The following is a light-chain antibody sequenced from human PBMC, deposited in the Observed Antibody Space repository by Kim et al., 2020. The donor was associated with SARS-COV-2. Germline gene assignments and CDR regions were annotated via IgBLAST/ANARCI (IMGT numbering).Light chain of an antibody. Sequence: PGDTAIVSCRASQSVSSSLAWYQQKRGQPPRLLMYGASTRAAGIPARFSGSGSGTDFTLTITRLQSEDFAIYFCQQYNNWLTFGGGTKVDIK. CDR1: QSVSSS. J-gene: IGKJ4*01. CDR3: QQYNNWLT. CDR2: GAS. V-gene: IGKV3D-15*01.